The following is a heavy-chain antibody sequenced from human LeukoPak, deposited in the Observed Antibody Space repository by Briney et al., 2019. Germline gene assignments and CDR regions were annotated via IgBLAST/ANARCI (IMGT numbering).Heavy chain of an antibody. CDR3: ARVGLEWLSIGGYYFDY. Sequence: SETLSLTCTVSGGSISSGGYYWSWIRQPPGKGLEWIGYIYHSGSTYYNPSLKSRVTISVDRSKNQFSLKLSSVTAADTAVYYCARVGLEWLSIGGYYFDYWGQGTLVTVSS. CDR2: IYHSGST. V-gene: IGHV4-30-2*01. D-gene: IGHD3-3*01. CDR1: GGSISSGGYY. J-gene: IGHJ4*02.